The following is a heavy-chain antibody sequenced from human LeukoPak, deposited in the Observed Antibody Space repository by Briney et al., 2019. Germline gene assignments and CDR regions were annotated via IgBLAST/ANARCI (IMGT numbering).Heavy chain of an antibody. D-gene: IGHD6-19*01. V-gene: IGHV1-24*01. CDR3: ATDDGGSGWYYDY. CDR2: FDPEDGET. Sequence: GASVKVSCKVSGYTLTELSMHWVRQAPGKGLEWMGGFDPEDGETIYAQKFQGRVTMTGDTSTDTAYMELSSLRSEDTAVYYCATDDGGSGWYYDYWGQGTLVTVSS. J-gene: IGHJ4*02. CDR1: GYTLTELS.